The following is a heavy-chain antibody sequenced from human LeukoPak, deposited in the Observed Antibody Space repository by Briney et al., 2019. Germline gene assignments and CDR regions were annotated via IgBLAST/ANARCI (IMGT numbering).Heavy chain of an antibody. D-gene: IGHD6-25*01. Sequence: PGGSLRLSCAASGFTFSRYSMNWVRQAPGKGLEWVSFITTSSSTIYYADSVRGRFTISRDNAKNSLYLEMSGLRDEDTAVYYCARVRSGYYSDYWGQGTLVTVSS. J-gene: IGHJ4*02. CDR3: ARVRSGYYSDY. CDR2: ITTSSSTI. V-gene: IGHV3-48*02. CDR1: GFTFSRYS.